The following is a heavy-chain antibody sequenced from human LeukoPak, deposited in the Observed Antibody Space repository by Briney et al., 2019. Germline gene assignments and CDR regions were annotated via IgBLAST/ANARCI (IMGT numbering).Heavy chain of an antibody. Sequence: GGSLRLSCAASGITFSSYAMSWVRQAPGKGLEWVSYISGSGGSIYYTDSVKGRFTISRDNAKNSLFLQMNSLRAEDTAVYYCSRGRLFGDYWGQGALVTVSS. CDR3: SRGRLFGDY. D-gene: IGHD3-16*01. V-gene: IGHV3-48*03. J-gene: IGHJ4*02. CDR1: GITFSSYA. CDR2: ISGSGGSI.